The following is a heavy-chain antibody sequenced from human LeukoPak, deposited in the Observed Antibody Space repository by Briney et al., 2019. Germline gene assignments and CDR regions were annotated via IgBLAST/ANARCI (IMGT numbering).Heavy chain of an antibody. V-gene: IGHV4-59*01. CDR1: GGSISPYY. Sequence: PSETLSLTCSVSGGSISPYYWSWIRQPPGKGLEWIGYIFYTGITTYNPSLKSRVSISLDSPKNQFFPRLTSVTAADTAMYYCARAETLAAIYFDFWGQGRLVTVSS. D-gene: IGHD6-25*01. CDR2: IFYTGIT. CDR3: ARAETLAAIYFDF. J-gene: IGHJ4*02.